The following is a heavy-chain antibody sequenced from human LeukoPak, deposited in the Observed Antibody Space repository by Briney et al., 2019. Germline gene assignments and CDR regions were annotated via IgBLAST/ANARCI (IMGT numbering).Heavy chain of an antibody. D-gene: IGHD1-26*01. Sequence: GYLKLSCEGSGFSFNGYGLHWVRQASGKGLEWIGRISSKTNYYATAYVESVKGRFIVSRDDSKRSAYLQMNDLKTEDTAVYYCTRSASVDIGGRPDFCYFDLWGRGELGSVSS. V-gene: IGHV3-73*01. CDR2: ISSKTNYYAT. CDR1: GFSFNGYG. J-gene: IGHJ2*01. CDR3: TRSASVDIGGRPDFCYFDL.